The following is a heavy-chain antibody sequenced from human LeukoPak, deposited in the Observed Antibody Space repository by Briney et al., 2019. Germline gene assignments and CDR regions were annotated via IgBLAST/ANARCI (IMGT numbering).Heavy chain of an antibody. CDR3: ARDPGYESWSPFWGGMDV. CDR1: GFTFSSSW. Sequence: GGSLRLSCAASGFTFSSSWMHWVRQAPGKGLVWVSRITRDGSSTTYANSVKGRFTTSRDNAKNTLYLQMDSLRDDDTAVYYCARDPGYESWSPFWGGMDVWGNGTTVIVSS. J-gene: IGHJ6*04. CDR2: ITRDGSST. V-gene: IGHV3-74*01. D-gene: IGHD3-16*01.